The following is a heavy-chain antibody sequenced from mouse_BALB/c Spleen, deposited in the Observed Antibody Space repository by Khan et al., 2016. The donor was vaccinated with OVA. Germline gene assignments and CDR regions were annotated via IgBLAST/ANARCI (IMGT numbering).Heavy chain of an antibody. J-gene: IGHJ2*01. Sequence: QVQLKESGPGLVAPSQSLSITCTVSGFSLTSHGVHWVRQPPGKGLEWLGVIWAGGSTNYNSALMSSLSISKDSSKSQVFLKMNSLQTDDTAMDYCARKREPDYFDYWGQGTTLTVSS. CDR1: GFSLTSHG. V-gene: IGHV2-9*02. CDR3: ARKREPDYFDY. CDR2: IWAGGST.